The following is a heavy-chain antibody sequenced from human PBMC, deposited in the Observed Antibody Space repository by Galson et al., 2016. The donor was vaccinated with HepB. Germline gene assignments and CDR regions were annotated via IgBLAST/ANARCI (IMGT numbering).Heavy chain of an antibody. CDR1: GYSFSNYW. CDR3: ARRLTTVVRGWEWYY. CDR2: IYPGDSDT. J-gene: IGHJ4*02. D-gene: IGHD2-21*01. Sequence: QSGAEVKKPGESLKITCKASGYSFSNYWIAWVRQMPGKGLEWMGIIYPGDSDTRYSPSLQGQVTISVDKSISTAYLQWTSLKASDTAMYYCARRLTTVVRGWEWYYWGQGTLVTVSS. V-gene: IGHV5-51*01.